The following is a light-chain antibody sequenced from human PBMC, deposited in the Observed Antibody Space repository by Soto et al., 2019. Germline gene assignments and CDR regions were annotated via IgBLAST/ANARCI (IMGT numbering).Light chain of an antibody. Sequence: LVLTQSPGTLSLSPGERATLSCRASQRMSSNYLAWYQQKPGQVPRLLIYGTSSRATGIPDRFSGSGSGTDFTLTISRLEPEDCAVYYCQQYGTLPPRYTFGQGTKLEIK. J-gene: IGKJ2*01. CDR1: QRMSSNY. V-gene: IGKV3-20*01. CDR3: QQYGTLPPRYT. CDR2: GTS.